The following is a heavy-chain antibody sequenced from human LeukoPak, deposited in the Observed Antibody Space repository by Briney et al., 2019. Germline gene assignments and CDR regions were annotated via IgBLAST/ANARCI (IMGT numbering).Heavy chain of an antibody. V-gene: IGHV1-18*01. CDR1: GYTFTSYG. D-gene: IGHD2-2*01. Sequence: ASVKVSCKASGYTFTSYGISGVRQAPGQGLEWVGWISAYNGNTNYAQKLQGRVTMTTDTSTSTAYMELRSLRSDDTAVYYCARDLCSSTSCYPTDYYYYGMDVWGQGTTVTVSS. J-gene: IGHJ6*02. CDR2: ISAYNGNT. CDR3: ARDLCSSTSCYPTDYYYYGMDV.